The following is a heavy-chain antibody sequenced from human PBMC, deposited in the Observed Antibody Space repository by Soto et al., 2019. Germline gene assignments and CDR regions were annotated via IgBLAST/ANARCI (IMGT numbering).Heavy chain of an antibody. CDR3: ARGGGRGYNELDP. CDR1: GYTFTAYY. V-gene: IGHV1-2*02. Sequence: GASVKVSCKASGYTFTAYYMHWVRQAPGQGLEWMGWINPNSGGTYHAQNFQGRVTMTRDTSTTTAYMELASLRSDDTAVYYCARGGGRGYNELDPWGHGTLVTVSS. D-gene: IGHD5-12*01. CDR2: INPNSGGT. J-gene: IGHJ5*02.